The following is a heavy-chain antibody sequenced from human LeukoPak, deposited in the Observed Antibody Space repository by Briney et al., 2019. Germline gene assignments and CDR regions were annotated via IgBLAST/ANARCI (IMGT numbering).Heavy chain of an antibody. CDR1: GGTFSSYA. V-gene: IGHV1-69*05. CDR3: AGKYSSSWYGLDY. D-gene: IGHD6-13*01. CDR2: IIPIFGTA. J-gene: IGHJ4*02. Sequence: ASVKVSCKASGGTFSSYAISWVRQAPGQGLEWMGRIIPIFGTANYAQKFQGRVTITTDESTSTAYMELSSLRSEDTAVYYCAGKYSSSWYGLDYWGQGTLVTDSS.